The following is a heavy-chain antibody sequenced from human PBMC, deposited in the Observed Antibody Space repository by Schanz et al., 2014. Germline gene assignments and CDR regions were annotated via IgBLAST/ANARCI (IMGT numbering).Heavy chain of an antibody. V-gene: IGHV1-8*01. CDR1: GYTFTSYD. CDR3: TKGRTFRR. CDR2: MNSKTGNT. Sequence: QVQLVQSGAEVKKPGASVKVSCKASGYTFTSYDINWVRQATGQGLEWMGWMNSKTGNTGYAQRFQGRVTMTRNTSITTAYLELSSLRSGDTAVYYCTKGRTFRRWGQGPWSPSPQ. J-gene: IGHJ1*01.